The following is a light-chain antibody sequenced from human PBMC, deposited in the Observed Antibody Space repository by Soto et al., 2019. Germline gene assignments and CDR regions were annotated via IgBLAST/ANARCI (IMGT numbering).Light chain of an antibody. J-gene: IGKJ5*01. V-gene: IGKV3-11*01. CDR3: QRRSSWPPIP. CDR1: HSVINNC. Sequence: EIVLTRHPCTLSLSTGERATLSCRASHSVINNCLSWYQQKAGQATSRLIYGASNRGTGIPARFSGSGSGTDFTLTISSLEPEDFGVYYCQRRSSWPPIPFGQGTRLEI. CDR2: GAS.